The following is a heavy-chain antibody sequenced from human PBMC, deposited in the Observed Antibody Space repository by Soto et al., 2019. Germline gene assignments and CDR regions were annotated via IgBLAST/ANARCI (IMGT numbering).Heavy chain of an antibody. CDR2: IYSGGNP. CDR1: GFSVGGNY. D-gene: IGHD2-21*01. V-gene: IGHV3-53*01. J-gene: IGHJ4*02. CDR3: ARGPNSDC. Sequence: EERLVQSGGGLVQPGGSLRLSCAASGFSVGGNYMSWVRQAPGKGLELVSLIYSGGNPFYADSRKGRFTLSRDNSNNMVYLQMDSLRAEDTAVYYCARGPNSDCWGQGTLVIVSS.